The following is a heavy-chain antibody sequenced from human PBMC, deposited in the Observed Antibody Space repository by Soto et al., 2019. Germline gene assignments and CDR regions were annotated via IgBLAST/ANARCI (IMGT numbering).Heavy chain of an antibody. V-gene: IGHV5-10-1*01. D-gene: IGHD6-19*01. Sequence: XDSLKVSCKCSGNRFTSYWISLVRQMPGKGLEWMGRIDPSDSYTNYSPSFQGHVTISADKSISTAYLQWSSLKASDTAMYYCARRYTQWLGPNDAFDIWGQGTMVTVSS. CDR1: GNRFTSYW. CDR3: ARRYTQWLGPNDAFDI. CDR2: IDPSDSYT. J-gene: IGHJ3*02.